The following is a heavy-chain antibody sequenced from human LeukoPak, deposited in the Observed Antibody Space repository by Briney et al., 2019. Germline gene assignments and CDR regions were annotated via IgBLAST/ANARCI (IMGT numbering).Heavy chain of an antibody. J-gene: IGHJ4*02. D-gene: IGHD2-21*01. V-gene: IGHV3-30*18. CDR3: AKDYNRGLPDY. CDR2: ISDDGSKG. CDR1: GFSFNSHG. Sequence: GRSLRLSCAASGFSFNSHGMHWVRQAPDKGLEWVAVISDDGSKGYYVDSVKGRFTISRENSKNVLYLQMSSLRAEDTAVYYCAKDYNRGLPDYWGQGTLVIVSS.